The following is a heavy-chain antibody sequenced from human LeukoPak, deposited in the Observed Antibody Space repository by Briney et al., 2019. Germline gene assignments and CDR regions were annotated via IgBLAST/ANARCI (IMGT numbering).Heavy chain of an antibody. CDR3: ARDVERLDYFDY. V-gene: IGHV3-30*03. Sequence: PGGSLRLSCAASGFIFSGYGMHWVRQAPGKGLEWVAVMSYEGTNKYYADSVKGRFTISRDNSKNTLYLQMNSLRAEDTAVYYCARDVERLDYFDYCGQGTLVTVSS. J-gene: IGHJ4*02. D-gene: IGHD3-9*01. CDR2: MSYEGTNK. CDR1: GFIFSGYG.